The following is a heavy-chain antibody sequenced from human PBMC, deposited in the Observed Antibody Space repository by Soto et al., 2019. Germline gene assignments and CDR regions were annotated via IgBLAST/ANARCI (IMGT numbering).Heavy chain of an antibody. V-gene: IGHV1-69*13. CDR2: IIPIFGTA. J-gene: IGHJ5*02. CDR3: ARGGDFWSGYYSRRWFDP. Sequence: GASVKVSCKASGGTFSSYAISWVRQAPGQGLEWMGGIIPIFGTANYAQKFQGRVTITADESTSTAYMELSSLRSEDTAVYCCARGGDFWSGYYSRRWFDPWGQGTLVTVSS. D-gene: IGHD3-3*01. CDR1: GGTFSSYA.